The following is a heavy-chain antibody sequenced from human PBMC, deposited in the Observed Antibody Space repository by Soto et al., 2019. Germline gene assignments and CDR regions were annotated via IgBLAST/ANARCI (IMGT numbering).Heavy chain of an antibody. CDR2: MNPNSGNT. CDR1: GYIFTSYD. V-gene: IGHV1-8*01. D-gene: IGHD1-26*01. CDR3: ARGRIAGGSRDV. Sequence: QVQLVQSGAEVKKPGASVKVSCKASGYIFTSYDINWVRQATGQGLEWMGWMNPNSGNTGYAQKFQGRDTQTGKISKTTAYRERRSLRSEDTAVYYSARGRIAGGSRDVWGQGTTVTVSS. J-gene: IGHJ6*02.